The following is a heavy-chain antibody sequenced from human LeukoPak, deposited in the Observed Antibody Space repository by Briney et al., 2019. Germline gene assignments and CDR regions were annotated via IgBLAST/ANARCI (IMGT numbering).Heavy chain of an antibody. J-gene: IGHJ4*02. Sequence: ASVKVSCKASGYTFTSYDFNWVRQATGQRPEWMGWISAYNGNTNYAQKLQGRVTMTTDTSTSTAYMELRSLRSDDTAVYYCARGDYYDSSGRFDYWGQGTLVTVSS. CDR1: GYTFTSYD. D-gene: IGHD3-22*01. CDR2: ISAYNGNT. CDR3: ARGDYYDSSGRFDY. V-gene: IGHV1-18*01.